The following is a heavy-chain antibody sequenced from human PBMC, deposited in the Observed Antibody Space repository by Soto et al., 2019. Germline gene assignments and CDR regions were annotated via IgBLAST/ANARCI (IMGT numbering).Heavy chain of an antibody. J-gene: IGHJ6*02. V-gene: IGHV1-8*01. D-gene: IGHD6-19*01. CDR2: MNPNSGNT. Sequence: ASVKVSCKASGYTFTSYDINWVRQATGQGLEWMGWMNPNSGNTGYAQKFQGRVTMTRNTSISTAYMELSSLRSEDTAVYYCARGSIAVAGQDYGMDVWGQGTTVTVS. CDR1: GYTFTSYD. CDR3: ARGSIAVAGQDYGMDV.